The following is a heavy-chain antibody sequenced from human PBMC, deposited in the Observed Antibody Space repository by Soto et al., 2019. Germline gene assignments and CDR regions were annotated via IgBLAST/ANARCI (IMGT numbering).Heavy chain of an antibody. Sequence: VASVKVSCKASGYTFTSYGISWVRQAPGQGLEWMGWISAYNGNTNYAQKLQGRVTMTTDTSTSTAYMELRSLRSDDTAVYYCAIVKDDGDYSYFYYFSQRTLLTVS. J-gene: IGHJ4*02. V-gene: IGHV1-18*01. D-gene: IGHD4-17*01. CDR1: GYTFTSYG. CDR2: ISAYNGNT. CDR3: AIVKDDGDYSYFYY.